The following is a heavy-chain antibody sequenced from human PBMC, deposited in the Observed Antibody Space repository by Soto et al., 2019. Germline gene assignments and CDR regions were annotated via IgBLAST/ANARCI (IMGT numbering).Heavy chain of an antibody. J-gene: IGHJ4*02. CDR2: IHYSGST. D-gene: IGHD3-10*01. V-gene: IGHV4-59*01. CDR3: EGGGYHWSHPYYSGRDV. CDR1: GGSISSYY. Sequence: SETLSLTCTVSGGSISSYYWSWIRQSPGKGLEWIGYIHYSGSTKSNPSHKSRVTISVDTSRNQVSLKLSSVTAADSAVYLCEGGGYHWSHPYYSGRDVGGRGTRFPVSS.